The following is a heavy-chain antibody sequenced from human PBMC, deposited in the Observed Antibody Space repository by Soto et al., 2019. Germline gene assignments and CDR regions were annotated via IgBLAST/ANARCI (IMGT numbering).Heavy chain of an antibody. CDR3: AREYDFWSGYYWRGIDY. CDR2: IYYSGST. V-gene: IGHV4-59*12. CDR1: GGSISSYY. Sequence: SETLSLTCTVSGGSISSYYWSWIRQPPGKGLEWIGYIYYSGSTNYNPSLKSRVTISVDTSKNQFSLKLSSVTAADTAVYYCAREYDFWSGYYWRGIDYWGQGTLVTVSS. J-gene: IGHJ4*02. D-gene: IGHD3-3*01.